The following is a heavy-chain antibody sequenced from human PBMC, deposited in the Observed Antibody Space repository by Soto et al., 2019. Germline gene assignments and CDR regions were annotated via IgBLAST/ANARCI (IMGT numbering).Heavy chain of an antibody. V-gene: IGHV3-23*01. J-gene: IGHJ6*02. Sequence: PGGSLRLSCAASGFTFSNYAMTWVRQAPGKGLEWVSAISTGGTSTYYADSVKGRFAISRDNSKNTLYLQMNSLRADDTAVYYCVKELSTLGVWGQGTTVTVSS. CDR3: VKELSTLGV. CDR2: ISTGGTST. CDR1: GFTFSNYA.